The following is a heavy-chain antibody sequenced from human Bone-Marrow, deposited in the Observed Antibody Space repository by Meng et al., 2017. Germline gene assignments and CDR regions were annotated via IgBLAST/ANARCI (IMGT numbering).Heavy chain of an antibody. J-gene: IGHJ4*02. CDR2: ITNSGSTI. V-gene: IGHV3-11*01. CDR1: GFTFSDYY. CDR3: ARAHYGSTWGRIDY. Sequence: VQLVGSGGGLVKPGGSLRLSCAASGFTFSDYYMTWIRQAPGKGLEWVSYITNSGSTIYYADSVKGRFTISRDNAKNSLYLQMNSLRDEDTAVYYCARAHYGSTWGRIDYWGQGTLVTGSS. D-gene: IGHD6-13*01.